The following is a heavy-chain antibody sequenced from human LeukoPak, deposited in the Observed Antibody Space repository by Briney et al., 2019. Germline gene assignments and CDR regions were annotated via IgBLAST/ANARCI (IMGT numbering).Heavy chain of an antibody. CDR3: ARVRDGYNDAYDI. Sequence: ASVKVSCKASGYTFTSYYMHWVRHAPGQGLEWMGLINPSGGSTSYAQKFQGRVTMTRDTSTSTVYMELSSLRSEDTAVYYCARVRDGYNDAYDIWGQGTMVTVPS. V-gene: IGHV1-46*01. D-gene: IGHD5-24*01. CDR2: INPSGGST. J-gene: IGHJ3*02. CDR1: GYTFTSYY.